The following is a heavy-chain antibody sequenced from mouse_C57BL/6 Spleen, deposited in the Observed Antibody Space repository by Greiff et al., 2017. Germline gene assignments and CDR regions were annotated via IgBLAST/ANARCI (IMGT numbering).Heavy chain of an antibody. CDR1: GYTFTDYY. Sequence: EVQLQQPGTELVKPGASVKISCKASGYTFTDYYMNWVKQSHGKSLEWIGDINPNNGGTSYNQKFKGKATLTVDKSSSTAYMELRSLTSEDSAVYYCARNCGSSYWAWFAYWGQGTLVTVSA. V-gene: IGHV1-26*01. CDR3: ARNCGSSYWAWFAY. CDR2: INPNNGGT. J-gene: IGHJ3*01. D-gene: IGHD1-1*01.